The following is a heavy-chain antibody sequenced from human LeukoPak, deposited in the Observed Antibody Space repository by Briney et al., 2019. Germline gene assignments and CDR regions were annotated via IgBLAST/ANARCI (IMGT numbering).Heavy chain of an antibody. CDR3: VSVTTADSSTYYIDY. V-gene: IGHV1-2*02. D-gene: IGHD3-22*01. CDR2: INPNSGGT. J-gene: IGHJ4*02. Sequence: ASVKVSCKASVYTFSDYHMHWVRPAPGQGLEGMGWINPNSGGTNYAQKFQGRVTMPRDMSISTAYMEASRLTSDHTPVYYCVSVTTADSSTYYIDYWGLGTLVTVSS. CDR1: VYTFSDYH.